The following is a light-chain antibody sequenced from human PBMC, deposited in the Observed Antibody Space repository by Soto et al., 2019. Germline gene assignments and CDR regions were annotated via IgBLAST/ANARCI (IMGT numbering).Light chain of an antibody. CDR3: QQSYNTPYT. CDR2: GAS. J-gene: IGKJ2*01. Sequence: DIQMTQSPSSLSASVGDRVTITCRASQSISSYLSWYQQKPGKALKLLIYGASSLQTGVPSRFSGGGSGTDFTLTISSLQPEDFATYFCQQSYNTPYTFGQGTKVDIK. V-gene: IGKV1-39*01. CDR1: QSISSY.